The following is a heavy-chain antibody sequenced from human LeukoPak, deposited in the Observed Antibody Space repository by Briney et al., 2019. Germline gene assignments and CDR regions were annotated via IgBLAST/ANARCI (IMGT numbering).Heavy chain of an antibody. CDR2: IWYDGSNK. J-gene: IGHJ4*02. CDR1: GYTFSNYG. CDR3: ARDSGYSSSYYYFDY. V-gene: IGHV3-33*01. Sequence: GGSLRLSCTASGYTFSNYGMHWVRQAPGKGLEWVAVIWYDGSNKYYADSGKGRFTIFRDNSKNTLYLQMNSLRAEDTAVYFCARDSGYSSSYYYFDYWGQGTLATVSS. D-gene: IGHD6-13*01.